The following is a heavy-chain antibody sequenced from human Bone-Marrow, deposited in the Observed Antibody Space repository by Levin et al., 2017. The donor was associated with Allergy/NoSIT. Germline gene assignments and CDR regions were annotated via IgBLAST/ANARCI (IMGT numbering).Heavy chain of an antibody. Sequence: LRLSCSVSGASVSGGAYYWSWIRQHPGKALEWIGYVHYSGTTYYNPSLRSRLTMSLDTSKNQFFLNLRSVTSADTAVYFCARTDYGDYWRNFDYWGQGALVTVSS. CDR1: GASVSGGAYY. CDR3: ARTDYGDYWRNFDY. V-gene: IGHV4-31*03. J-gene: IGHJ4*02. D-gene: IGHD4-17*01. CDR2: VHYSGTT.